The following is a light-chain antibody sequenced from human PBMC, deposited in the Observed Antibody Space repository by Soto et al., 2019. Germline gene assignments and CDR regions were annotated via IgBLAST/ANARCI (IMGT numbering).Light chain of an antibody. CDR3: CSYTSNITPDV. CDR2: GVS. CDR1: SSDIGGHND. V-gene: IGLV2-14*01. J-gene: IGLJ1*01. Sequence: SALTQPASVSGSPGQSITISCTGTSSDIGGHNDVSWYQQHPGKAPKLLIYGVSNRPSGGSNRFSASKSGNTASLTISGLQAEDETDYYCCSYTSNITPDVFGTGTKLTVL.